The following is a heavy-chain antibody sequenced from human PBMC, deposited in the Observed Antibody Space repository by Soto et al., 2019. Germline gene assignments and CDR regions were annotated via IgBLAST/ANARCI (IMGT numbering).Heavy chain of an antibody. Sequence: ASVKVSCKASGYTFTSYYMHWVRQAPGQGLEWMGIINPSGGSTSYAQKFQGRVTMTRDTSTSTVYMELSSLRSEDTAVYYCARGGTWYDYSGGSYHYTAKLDSWGQGSLVTVSS. D-gene: IGHD3-16*02. CDR2: INPSGGST. J-gene: IGHJ4*02. V-gene: IGHV1-46*01. CDR1: GYTFTSYY. CDR3: ARGGTWYDYSGGSYHYTAKLDS.